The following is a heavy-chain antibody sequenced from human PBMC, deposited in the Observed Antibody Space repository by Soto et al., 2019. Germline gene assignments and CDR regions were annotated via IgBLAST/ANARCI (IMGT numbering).Heavy chain of an antibody. J-gene: IGHJ6*02. V-gene: IGHV4-4*02. CDR1: GGSISSSNW. CDR3: ARQYSYGYDYYGMDV. CDR2: IYHSGIT. D-gene: IGHD5-18*01. Sequence: SETLSLTCAVSGGSISSSNWWSWVRQPPGKGLEWIGEIYHSGITNYNPSLKSRVTISVDKSKNQFSLKLSSVTAADTALYYCARQYSYGYDYYGMDVWGQGTTVTVSS.